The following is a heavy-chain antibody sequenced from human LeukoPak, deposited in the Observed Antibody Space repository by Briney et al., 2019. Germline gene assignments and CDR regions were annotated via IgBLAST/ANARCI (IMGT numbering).Heavy chain of an antibody. CDR2: ISGSGGST. Sequence: GGSLRLSCAASGFTFSSYAMSWVRQAPGKGLEWVSAISGSGGSTYYADSVKGRFTISRHNSRNAVDLEMSSLRTEDTAVYYCARTIRKYAGAFDVWGQGTTVTVSS. CDR3: ARTIRKYAGAFDV. J-gene: IGHJ3*01. CDR1: GFTFSSYA. D-gene: IGHD2-2*01. V-gene: IGHV3-23*01.